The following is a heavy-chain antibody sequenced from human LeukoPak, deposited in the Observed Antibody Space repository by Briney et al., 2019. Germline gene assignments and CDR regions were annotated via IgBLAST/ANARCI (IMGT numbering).Heavy chain of an antibody. CDR3: VRSEGYCSGGSCYSIEFFDY. Sequence: PSETLSLTCTVSGGSIRSTSYYWGWIRQPPGQGLEWIGSIYYSGSTYYNPSLKSRVTISIDTSKNQFSLKLSSVTAADTAVYYCVRSEGYCSGGSCYSIEFFDYWGQGTLVTVSS. J-gene: IGHJ4*02. CDR1: GGSIRSTSYY. D-gene: IGHD2-15*01. V-gene: IGHV4-39*01. CDR2: IYYSGST.